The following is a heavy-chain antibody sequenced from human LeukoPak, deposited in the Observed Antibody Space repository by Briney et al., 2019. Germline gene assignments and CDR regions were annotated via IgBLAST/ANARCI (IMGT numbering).Heavy chain of an antibody. J-gene: IGHJ4*02. CDR2: INPNSGGT. V-gene: IGHV1-2*02. CDR3: ARDLSSSWYYFDY. D-gene: IGHD6-13*01. CDR1: GYTFTGYY. Sequence: ASVKVSCKASGYTFTGYYMHWVRQAPGQGLGWMGWINPNSGGTNYAQKFQGRVTMTRDTSISTAYMELSRLRSDDTAVYYCARDLSSSWYYFDYWGQGTLVTVSS.